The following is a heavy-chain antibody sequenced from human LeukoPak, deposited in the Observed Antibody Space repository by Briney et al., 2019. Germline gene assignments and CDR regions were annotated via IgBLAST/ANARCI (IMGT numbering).Heavy chain of an antibody. D-gene: IGHD3-10*01. CDR2: ISSRGTS. Sequence: SETLSLTCIVSGDSISSGHYYWNWIRQSAGKGLEWIGYISSRGTSTYNPSLKSPVTISKDTSKNQFSLRLNSVTAADTAVYYCARAWFGELFFDYWDQGALVTVSS. V-gene: IGHV4-61*10. CDR3: ARAWFGELFFDY. CDR1: GDSISSGHYY. J-gene: IGHJ4*02.